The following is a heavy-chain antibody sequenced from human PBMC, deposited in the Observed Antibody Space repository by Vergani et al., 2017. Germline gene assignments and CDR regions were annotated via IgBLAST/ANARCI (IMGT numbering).Heavy chain of an antibody. CDR2: IYYSGST. CDR3: ARPGYSSSWSYYYYGMDV. V-gene: IGHV4-39*01. J-gene: IGHJ6*02. Sequence: QLQLQESGPGLVKPSETLSLTCTVSGGSISSSSYYWGWIRQPPGKGLEWIGSIYYSGSTYYNPSLKSRVTISVDTSKNQFSLKLSSVTAADTAVYYCARPGYSSSWSYYYYGMDVWGQGTTDTVSS. D-gene: IGHD6-13*01. CDR1: GGSISSSSYY.